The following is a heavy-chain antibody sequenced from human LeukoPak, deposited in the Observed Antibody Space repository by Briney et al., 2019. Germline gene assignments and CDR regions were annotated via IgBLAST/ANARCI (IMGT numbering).Heavy chain of an antibody. CDR3: ARGGSSWYRGENWFDP. J-gene: IGHJ5*02. Sequence: GGSLRLSCAASGFTFSSYSMNWVRQAPGKGLEWVSYISSGSTIYYADSVKGRFTTSRDNAKNSLYLQMNSLRDEDTAVYYCARGGSSWYRGENWFDPWGQGTLVTVSS. CDR1: GFTFSSYS. D-gene: IGHD6-13*01. V-gene: IGHV3-48*02. CDR2: ISSGSTI.